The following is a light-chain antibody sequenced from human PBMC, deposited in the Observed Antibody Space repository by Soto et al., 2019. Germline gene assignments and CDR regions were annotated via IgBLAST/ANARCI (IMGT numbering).Light chain of an antibody. CDR3: FSHRGGDSHV. Sequence: QSALTQPASVSGSPGQSITISCTGTSSDVGGYNYVSWYRQHPGKAPKLMIYEVRNRPSGVSNRFSGSKTGNTASLTISGLQAEDEADYYCFSHRGGDSHVFGTGTKLTVL. CDR2: EVR. J-gene: IGLJ1*01. V-gene: IGLV2-14*01. CDR1: SSDVGGYNY.